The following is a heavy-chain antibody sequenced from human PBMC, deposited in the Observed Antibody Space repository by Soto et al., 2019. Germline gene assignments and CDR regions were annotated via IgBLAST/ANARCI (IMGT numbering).Heavy chain of an antibody. CDR1: GFTFSSYA. CDR3: AKPANGCFSAFDI. D-gene: IGHD2-15*01. CDR2: ISGSGGTT. J-gene: IGHJ3*02. V-gene: IGHV3-23*01. Sequence: EVQLLESGGGLVQPGGSLRLSCAASGFTFSSYAMSWVRQAPGKGLEWVSAISGSGGTTYYADSVKGRFTFSRDNSKNKLYRLMNSLTAEDTAAYYRAKPANGCFSAFDIFAQGTMVTASS.